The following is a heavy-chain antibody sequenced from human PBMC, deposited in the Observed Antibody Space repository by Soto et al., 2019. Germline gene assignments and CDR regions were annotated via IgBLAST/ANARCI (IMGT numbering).Heavy chain of an antibody. J-gene: IGHJ4*02. V-gene: IGHV3-74*01. CDR2: ISGDGNNA. CDR1: GFTFSSFW. Sequence: EVQLVESGGGLVQPGGSLRISCAASGFTFSSFWMHWVRQAPGKGLVWVSRISGDGNNAVYADSVKGRFIVSRDNGQNTLDLQMNSLTSHDTALYHCVRNRGPFLRDGLDYWGPGILVTVSS. D-gene: IGHD3-10*01. CDR3: VRNRGPFLRDGLDY.